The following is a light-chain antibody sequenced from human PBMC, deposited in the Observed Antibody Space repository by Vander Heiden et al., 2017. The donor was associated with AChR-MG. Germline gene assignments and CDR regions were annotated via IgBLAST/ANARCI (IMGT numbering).Light chain of an antibody. J-gene: IGLJ1*01. CDR3: AAWDDSLNGYV. Sequence: QSVLTQPPSASGTPGQRVTISCSGSSSNIGTNTVSWYRQLPGTAPKLLIYSHNQRPSGVPDRFSGSKSGTSASLAISGLQSEDEADYYCAAWDDSLNGYVIATGTKVTVL. V-gene: IGLV1-44*01. CDR1: SSNIGTNT. CDR2: SHN.